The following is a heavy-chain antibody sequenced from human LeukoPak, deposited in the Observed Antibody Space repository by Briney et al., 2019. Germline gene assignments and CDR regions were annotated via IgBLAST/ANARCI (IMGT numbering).Heavy chain of an antibody. CDR2: ISGSDGST. CDR1: GFTFSSYA. D-gene: IGHD2-2*01. Sequence: GGSLRLSCAASGFTFSSYAMTWVRQAPDKGLEWVSAISGSDGSTYYADSVKGRFTISRDDSQNTLYLQMNSLSAEDTAVYYCAKGATFGGANCYALDYWGQGTLVTVSS. J-gene: IGHJ4*02. CDR3: AKGATFGGANCYALDY. V-gene: IGHV3-23*01.